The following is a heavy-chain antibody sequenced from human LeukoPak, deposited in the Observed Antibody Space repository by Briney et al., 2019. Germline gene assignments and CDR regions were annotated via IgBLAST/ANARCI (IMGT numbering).Heavy chain of an antibody. CDR1: GGSISSSTYY. J-gene: IGHJ4*02. CDR2: IHYSGST. CDR3: AHSGKYYDFDY. D-gene: IGHD1-26*01. Sequence: SETLSLTCTVSGGSISSSTYYWGWIRQPPGQGLEWIGSIHYSGSTYYSPSLKSRVTISEDTSKNQFSLKLTSVTAADTAVYLCAHSGKYYDFDYWGQGTLVTVSS. V-gene: IGHV4-39*01.